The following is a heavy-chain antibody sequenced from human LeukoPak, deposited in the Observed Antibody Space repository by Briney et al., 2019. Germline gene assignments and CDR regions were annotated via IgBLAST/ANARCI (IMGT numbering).Heavy chain of an antibody. CDR3: ARDPGGAVFFDY. Sequence: PSQTLSLTCTVSGGSISSNSYYWSWIRQPAGKGLEWIGRIYTSGSTDYNPSLKSRVTISKDTSKNEFSLKLSSVTAADTAVYYCARDPGGAVFFDYWGQGTLVTVSS. D-gene: IGHD6-19*01. V-gene: IGHV4-61*02. J-gene: IGHJ4*02. CDR1: GGSISSNSYY. CDR2: IYTSGST.